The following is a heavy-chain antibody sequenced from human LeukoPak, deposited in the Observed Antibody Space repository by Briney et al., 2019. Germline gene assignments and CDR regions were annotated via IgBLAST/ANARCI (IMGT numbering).Heavy chain of an antibody. CDR2: INWNGGST. J-gene: IGHJ6*03. CDR1: GFTFDDYG. D-gene: IGHD3-10*01. CDR3: AGGRRLWFGEFVSYYYYMDV. Sequence: PGGSLRLSCAASGFTFDDYGMSWVRQAPGKGLEWVSDINWNGGSTGYADSVKGRFTISRDNAKNSLYLQMNSLRAEDTAVYYCAGGRRLWFGEFVSYYYYMDVWGKGTTVTVSS. V-gene: IGHV3-20*04.